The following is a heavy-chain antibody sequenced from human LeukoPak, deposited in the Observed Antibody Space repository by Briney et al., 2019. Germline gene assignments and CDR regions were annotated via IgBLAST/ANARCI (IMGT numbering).Heavy chain of an antibody. CDR1: GFTFSSYG. D-gene: IGHD5-18*01. J-gene: IGHJ4*02. Sequence: GGSLRLSCAASGFTFSSYGMHWVRQAPGKGLGWVAVISYDGSNKYYADSVKGRFTISRDNAKNSLYLQMNSLRAEDTAVYYCARVGYSYGKGNYFDYWGQGTLVTVSS. V-gene: IGHV3-30*03. CDR3: ARVGYSYGKGNYFDY. CDR2: ISYDGSNK.